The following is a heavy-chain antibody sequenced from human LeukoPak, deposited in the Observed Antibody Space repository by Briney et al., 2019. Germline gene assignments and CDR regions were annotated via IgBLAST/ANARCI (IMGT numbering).Heavy chain of an antibody. CDR3: ARGARKGDDYGGFFDY. D-gene: IGHD4-23*01. CDR1: GFTFSSYA. V-gene: IGHV3-30*04. Sequence: GGSLRLSCAASGFTFSSYALHWVRQAPGKGLEWVAVISNDGSKKDYADSVKGRFTISRDNSKNTLYLQMNSLRAEDTAVYYCARGARKGDDYGGFFDYWGQGTLVTVSS. CDR2: ISNDGSKK. J-gene: IGHJ4*02.